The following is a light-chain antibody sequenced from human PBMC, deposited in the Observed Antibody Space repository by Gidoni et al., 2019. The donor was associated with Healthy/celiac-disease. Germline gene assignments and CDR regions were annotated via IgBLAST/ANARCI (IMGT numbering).Light chain of an antibody. CDR3: QQYGSSPWT. J-gene: IGKJ1*01. CDR1: QSVSSSY. CDR2: GAS. V-gene: IGKV3-20*01. Sequence: EIVLTQSPGTLSLSPGERATLPCRASQSVSSSYLAWYQQKPGQAPRLLIYGASSRATGIPDRCSGSGSGTDFTLTISRLEPEDFAVYYCQQYGSSPWTFGQGTKVEIK.